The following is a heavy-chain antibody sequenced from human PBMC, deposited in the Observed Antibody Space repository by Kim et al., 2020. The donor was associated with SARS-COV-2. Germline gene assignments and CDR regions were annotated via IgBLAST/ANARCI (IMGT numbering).Heavy chain of an antibody. CDR1: GFTVSSNY. D-gene: IGHD2-2*01. CDR3: ARMGDCSSTSCYWYYYYYGMDV. V-gene: IGHV3-66*01. J-gene: IGHJ6*02. Sequence: GGSLRLSCAASGFTVSSNYMSWVRQAPGKGLEWVSVIYSGGSTYYADSVKGRFTISRDNSKNTLYLQMNSLRAEDTAVYYCARMGDCSSTSCYWYYYYYGMDVWGQGTTVTVSS. CDR2: IYSGGST.